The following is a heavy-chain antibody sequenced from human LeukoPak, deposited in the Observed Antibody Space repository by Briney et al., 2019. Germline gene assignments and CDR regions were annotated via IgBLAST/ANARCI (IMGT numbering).Heavy chain of an antibody. J-gene: IGHJ4*02. CDR1: GGSISSYY. D-gene: IGHD1-26*01. CDR3: ARLIVGAPFDY. Sequence: PSETLSLTCTVSGGSISSYYWSWIRQPPGKGLEWIGYIYYSGSTNYNPSLKSRVTISVDTSKNQFSLKLSSVTAADTAVYYCARLIVGAPFDYWGQGTLVTVSS. CDR2: IYYSGST. V-gene: IGHV4-59*01.